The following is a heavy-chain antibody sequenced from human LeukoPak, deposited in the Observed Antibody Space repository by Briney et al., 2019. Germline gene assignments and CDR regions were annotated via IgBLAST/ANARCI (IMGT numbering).Heavy chain of an antibody. Sequence: PGGSLRLSCAASGFTFSNAWMSWVRQAPGKGLEWVGRIKSKTGGGTTDYAAPVKGRFTISRDDSKNTLYLQMNSLKTEDTAVYYCTAPERGDYGDYWGQGTLVTVSS. CDR1: GFTFSNAW. V-gene: IGHV3-15*01. J-gene: IGHJ4*02. CDR2: IKSKTGGGTT. D-gene: IGHD5-24*01. CDR3: TAPERGDYGDY.